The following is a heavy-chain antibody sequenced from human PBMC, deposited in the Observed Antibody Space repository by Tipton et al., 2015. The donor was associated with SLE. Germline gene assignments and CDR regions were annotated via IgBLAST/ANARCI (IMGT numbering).Heavy chain of an antibody. CDR1: GVSISSHY. CDR3: ARERYDVETGRYFGY. Sequence: LRLSCTVSGVSISSHYWIWIRQPPWKVLEWIGYMYTSGSTNYNSPLKSRVTISVDTSKNKFSLKLSPVTAADTAVYYCARERYDVETGRYFGYWGQGTAVTVSS. CDR2: MYTSGST. D-gene: IGHD5-24*01. J-gene: IGHJ4*02. V-gene: IGHV4-59*11.